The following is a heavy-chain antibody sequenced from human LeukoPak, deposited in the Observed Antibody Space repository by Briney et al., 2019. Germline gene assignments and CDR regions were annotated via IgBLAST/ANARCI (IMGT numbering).Heavy chain of an antibody. CDR2: ISAYNGNT. V-gene: IGHV1-18*01. D-gene: IGHD3-3*02. CDR1: GYTFTSYG. J-gene: IGHJ4*02. Sequence: ASVKVSCKASGYTFTSYGISWVRQAPGQGLEWMGWISAYNGNTNYAQKLRGRVTMTTDTSTSTAYMELRSLRSDDTAVYYCARGTPRRIFGVVIPLNYFDYWGQGTLVTVSS. CDR3: ARGTPRRIFGVVIPLNYFDY.